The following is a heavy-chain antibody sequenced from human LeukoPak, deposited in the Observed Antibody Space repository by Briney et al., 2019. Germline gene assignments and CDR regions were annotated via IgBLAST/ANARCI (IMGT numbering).Heavy chain of an antibody. CDR1: GGSIISSNYY. CDR2: FYYSGST. Sequence: PSETLSLTCTVSGGSIISSNYYWGWIRQPPGKGLEGIGYFYYSGSTYYNPSLRSRVTISVDTSKNQFSLKLSSVTAADTAVYYCARGISGNTFDYWGQGALVTVSS. V-gene: IGHV4-39*01. CDR3: ARGISGNTFDY. J-gene: IGHJ4*02. D-gene: IGHD1-7*01.